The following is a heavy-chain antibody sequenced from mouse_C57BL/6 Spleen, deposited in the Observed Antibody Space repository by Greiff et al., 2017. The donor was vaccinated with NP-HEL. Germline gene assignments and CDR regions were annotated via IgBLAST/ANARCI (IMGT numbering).Heavy chain of an antibody. CDR3: ARAYPCGSSYEY. J-gene: IGHJ2*01. Sequence: EVQRVESGGGLVQPGGSLSLSCAASGFTFTDYYMSWVRQPPGKALEWLGFIRNKANGYTTEYSASVKGRFTISRDNSQSILYLQMNALRAEDSATYYCARAYPCGSSYEYWGQGTTLTVSS. CDR1: GFTFTDYY. V-gene: IGHV7-3*01. D-gene: IGHD1-1*01. CDR2: IRNKANGYTT.